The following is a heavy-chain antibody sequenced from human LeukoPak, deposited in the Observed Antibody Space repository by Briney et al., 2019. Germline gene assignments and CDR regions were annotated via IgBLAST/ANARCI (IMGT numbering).Heavy chain of an antibody. CDR1: GGSISSGSYY. CDR2: IYTSGST. D-gene: IGHD5-24*01. J-gene: IGHJ4*02. CDR3: ARERGDGYNKYYFDY. Sequence: TSSETLSLTCTVSGGSISSGSYYWSWIRQPAGKGLEWIGRIYTSGSTNYNPSLKSRVTISVDTSKNQFSLKLSSVTPADTAVYYCARERGDGYNKYYFDYWGQGTLVTVSS. V-gene: IGHV4-61*02.